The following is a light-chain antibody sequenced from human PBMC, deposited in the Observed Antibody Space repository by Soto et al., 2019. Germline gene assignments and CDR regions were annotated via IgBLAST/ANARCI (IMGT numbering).Light chain of an antibody. CDR3: QKYNSAPPET. J-gene: IGKJ1*01. V-gene: IGKV1-27*01. Sequence: DIQMTQSPSSLSASVGDRVTITCRASQGISNYLAWYQQKPGKVPKLLIYAASTLQSGVPSRFSGSGSGTDFTLTISSLQPEDVATYYCQKYNSAPPETFGQRTKVEIK. CDR2: AAS. CDR1: QGISNY.